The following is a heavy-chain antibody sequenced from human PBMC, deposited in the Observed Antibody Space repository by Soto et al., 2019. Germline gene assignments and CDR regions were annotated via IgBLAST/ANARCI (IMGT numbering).Heavy chain of an antibody. CDR1: GYTFTNYA. J-gene: IGHJ5*02. CDR3: ARDTLRAGNSWYDH. CDR2: INAANGDT. V-gene: IGHV1-3*01. Sequence: QVQLVQSGAEVREPGASVKVSCKTSGYTFTNYAIHWVRQAPGQRLEWMGWINAANGDTRYSQKFQGRLTIDRDTSGIAAYMELNSLTSEDTAVYYCARDTLRAGNSWYDHWGQGTPVTVSS. D-gene: IGHD6-13*01.